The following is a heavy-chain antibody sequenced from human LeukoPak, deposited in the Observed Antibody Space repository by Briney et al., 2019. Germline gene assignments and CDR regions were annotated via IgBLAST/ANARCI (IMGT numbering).Heavy chain of an antibody. CDR1: GGSISSSSYY. CDR3: ARPRRNYYYMDV. Sequence: SETLSLTCTVSGGSISSSSYYWGWIRQPPGKGLEWIGSTLYSGSTYYNPSLKSRVTISVDTSKNQFSLKLSSVTAADTAVYYCARPRRNYYYMDVWGKGTTVTVSS. CDR2: TLYSGST. D-gene: IGHD1-14*01. V-gene: IGHV4-39*01. J-gene: IGHJ6*03.